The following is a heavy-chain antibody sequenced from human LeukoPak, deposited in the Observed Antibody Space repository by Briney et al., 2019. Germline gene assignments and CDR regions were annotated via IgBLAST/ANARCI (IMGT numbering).Heavy chain of an antibody. V-gene: IGHV3-74*03. CDR1: GFTFSTYW. D-gene: IGHD4-17*01. CDR3: ATGDYGAFDF. Sequence: GGSLRLSCAASGFTFSTYWMHWVRQAPGKGLVWVSRINGDGSSTTYADSVKGRFTISRDNAKNTLYLQMNSLRAEDAAVYYCATGDYGAFDFWGQGTMVTVSS. CDR2: INGDGSST. J-gene: IGHJ3*01.